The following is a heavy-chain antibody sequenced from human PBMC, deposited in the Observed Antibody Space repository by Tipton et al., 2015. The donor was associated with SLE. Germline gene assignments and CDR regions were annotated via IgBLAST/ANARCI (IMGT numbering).Heavy chain of an antibody. Sequence: TLSLTCTVSGYSISSGYYWGWIRQPPGKGLEWLGSIYHSGSTFYNPSLKSRVTISVDTSKSQFSLKLHSVTAADTAVYYCARGGGSYYDYWGQGTLVTVSS. CDR1: GYSISSGYY. D-gene: IGHD1-26*01. CDR3: ARGGGSYYDY. CDR2: IYHSGST. J-gene: IGHJ4*02. V-gene: IGHV4-38-2*02.